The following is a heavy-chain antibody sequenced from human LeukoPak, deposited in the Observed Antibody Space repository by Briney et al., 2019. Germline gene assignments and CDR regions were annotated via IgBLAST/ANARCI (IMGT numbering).Heavy chain of an antibody. J-gene: IGHJ4*02. CDR2: ISSSSRFI. CDR3: ARDYYDRSGYWGLDY. Sequence: GGSLRLSCAASGFTFSSYNFNWVRQAPGKGLGWVSSISSSSRFIYYADSVKGRFTISRDNAKNSLFLQMNSLRAEDTAVYYCARDYYDRSGYWGLDYWGQGTLVTVSS. D-gene: IGHD3-22*01. CDR1: GFTFSSYN. V-gene: IGHV3-21*06.